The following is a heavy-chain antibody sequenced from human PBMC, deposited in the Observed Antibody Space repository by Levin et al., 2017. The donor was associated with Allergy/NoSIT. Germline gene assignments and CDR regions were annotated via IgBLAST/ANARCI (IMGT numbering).Heavy chain of an antibody. Sequence: AASVKVSCKASEYTFTGYTVHWVRQAPGQRLEWMGLINAGNGDTKYSQNFQGRVTITRDTSASTAYMELSSLRSEDTALYYCAREYYYDSSVSAPYYYYGMDVWGQGTTVTVSS. V-gene: IGHV1-3*01. D-gene: IGHD3-22*01. CDR3: AREYYYDSSVSAPYYYYGMDV. J-gene: IGHJ6*02. CDR1: EYTFTGYT. CDR2: INAGNGDT.